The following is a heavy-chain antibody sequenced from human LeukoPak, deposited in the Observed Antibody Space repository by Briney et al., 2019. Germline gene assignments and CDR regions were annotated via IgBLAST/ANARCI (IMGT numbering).Heavy chain of an antibody. D-gene: IGHD2-21*02. CDR3: SSWGDTTAEYFQR. CDR1: GFTFTRCW. CDR2: INPDGRDT. V-gene: IGHV3-7*01. J-gene: IGHJ1*01. Sequence: GGSLRLSCVVSGFTFTRCWMNWVRQAPGKGLEWVAHINPDGRDTYYVDSVKGRFTISRDNAQNSMYLQMNSLRVEDTAVYYCSSWGDTTAEYFQRWGQGTLVTVSS.